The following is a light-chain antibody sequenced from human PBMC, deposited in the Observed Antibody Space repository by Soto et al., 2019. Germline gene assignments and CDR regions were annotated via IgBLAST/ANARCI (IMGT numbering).Light chain of an antibody. CDR3: QQCETWPWT. Sequence: EIVMTQSPATLSVSPGEKATLSCRASQSVSSNLAWYQQKPGQAPRLLIYGSSTRATGIPARFSGSGSGTEFTLTIKSLQSEDFAVYYCQQCETWPWTFGQGTKVEI. CDR1: QSVSSN. J-gene: IGKJ1*01. CDR2: GSS. V-gene: IGKV3-15*01.